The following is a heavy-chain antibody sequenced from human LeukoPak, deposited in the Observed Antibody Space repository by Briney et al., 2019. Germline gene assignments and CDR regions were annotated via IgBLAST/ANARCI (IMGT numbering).Heavy chain of an antibody. CDR3: ARRYSGYGNAFDI. Sequence: SETLSLTCTVSGGSISSYYWSWIRQPPGKGLEWIGYIYSSGSTNYSPPLKSRVTISVDTSKNQFSLKLYSVTAADTAVYYCARRYSGYGNAFDIWGQGTMVTVSS. CDR2: IYSSGST. V-gene: IGHV4-59*08. CDR1: GGSISSYY. D-gene: IGHD5-12*01. J-gene: IGHJ3*02.